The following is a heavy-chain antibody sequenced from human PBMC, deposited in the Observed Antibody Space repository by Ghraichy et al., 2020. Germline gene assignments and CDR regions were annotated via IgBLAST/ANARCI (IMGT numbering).Heavy chain of an antibody. CDR1: GGTFSSYA. D-gene: IGHD5-18*01. Sequence: SVKVSCKASGGTFSSYAISWVRQAPGQGLEWMGRIIPILGTANYAQKFQGRVTITADKSTSTAYMELSSLRSEDTAVYYCARGDTVNNGFDPWGQGTLVTVSS. CDR2: IIPILGTA. CDR3: ARGDTVNNGFDP. V-gene: IGHV1-69*04. J-gene: IGHJ5*02.